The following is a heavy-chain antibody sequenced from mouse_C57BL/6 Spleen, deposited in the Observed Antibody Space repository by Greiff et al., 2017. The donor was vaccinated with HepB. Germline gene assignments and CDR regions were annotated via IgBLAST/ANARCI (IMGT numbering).Heavy chain of an antibody. Sequence: QVQLKQSGPELVKPGASVKISCKASGYAFSSSWMNWVKQRPGKGLEWIGRIYPGDGDTNYNGKFKGKATLTADKSSSTAYMQLSSLTSEDSAVYFCARAYYDYDEESFYWYFDVWGTGTTVTVSS. CDR2: IYPGDGDT. D-gene: IGHD2-4*01. J-gene: IGHJ1*03. CDR3: ARAYYDYDEESFYWYFDV. CDR1: GYAFSSSW. V-gene: IGHV1-82*01.